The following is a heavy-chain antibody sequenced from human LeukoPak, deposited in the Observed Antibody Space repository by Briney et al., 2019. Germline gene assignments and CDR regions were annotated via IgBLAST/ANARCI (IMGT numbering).Heavy chain of an antibody. CDR3: AGGNYDSSGYSFDY. Sequence: PSETLSLTCAVYGGSFSGYYWSWIRQPPGKGLEWIGEINHSGSTNYNPSLKSRVIISVDTSKNQFSLKLSSVTAADTAVYYCAGGNYDSSGYSFDYWGQGTLVTVSS. CDR2: INHSGST. J-gene: IGHJ4*02. CDR1: GGSFSGYY. D-gene: IGHD3-22*01. V-gene: IGHV4-34*01.